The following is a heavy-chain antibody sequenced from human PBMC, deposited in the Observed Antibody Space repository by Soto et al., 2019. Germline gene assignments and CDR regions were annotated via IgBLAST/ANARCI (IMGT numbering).Heavy chain of an antibody. V-gene: IGHV5-51*01. CDR3: ARLARGYEFWGYYYYAMDV. J-gene: IGHJ6*02. CDR2: IYPGDSDT. D-gene: IGHD3-3*01. CDR1: GYSFTSYW. Sequence: PGESLKISCKGSGYSFTSYWIGWVRQMPGKGLEWMGIIYPGDSDTRYSPSFQGQVTISADKPISTAYLQCSSLNASDTAMYSCARLARGYEFWGYYYYAMDVWGEGTTVTLAS.